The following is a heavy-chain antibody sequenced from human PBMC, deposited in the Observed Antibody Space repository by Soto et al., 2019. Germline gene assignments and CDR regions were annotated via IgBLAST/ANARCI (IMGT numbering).Heavy chain of an antibody. D-gene: IGHD3-10*01. Sequence: SETLSLTCAFYGGSFDDFYWSWVRQSPGKGLEWVGEISHDGGTNYSPSLASRVSISVETSKNQFSLHLRSVTAADTGLYYCARGQLVWYGDLTPYHRDMDVWGQGTTVTVSS. J-gene: IGHJ6*02. CDR2: ISHDGGT. V-gene: IGHV4-34*01. CDR1: GGSFDDFY. CDR3: ARGQLVWYGDLTPYHRDMDV.